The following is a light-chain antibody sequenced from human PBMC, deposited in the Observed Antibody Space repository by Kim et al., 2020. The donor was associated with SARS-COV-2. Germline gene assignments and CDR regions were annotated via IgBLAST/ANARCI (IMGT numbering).Light chain of an antibody. CDR1: QSVSSY. V-gene: IGKV3-11*01. CDR2: DAS. CDR3: HQCSYWPQT. Sequence: EIVLTQSPATLSLSPGERGTLSCRASQSVSSYLAWYQQKPGQAPRLLIYDASNRATGIPARFSGSGSGTDFTLTISSLEPEDVAVYYCHQCSYWPQTFGQGTKVDIK. J-gene: IGKJ1*01.